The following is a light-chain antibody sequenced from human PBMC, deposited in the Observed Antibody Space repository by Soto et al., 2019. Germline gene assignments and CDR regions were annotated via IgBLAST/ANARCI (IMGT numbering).Light chain of an antibody. CDR2: DAS. V-gene: IGKV3-11*01. Sequence: EIVMTQSPATLSLSPGERATLSCRASLSVSSDLAWYRQKPGQAPRLLIYDASNRATGIPARFSGSGSGTDFTLTISSLEPEDFAVYYCQQRSNWPRTFGQGTKVDI. J-gene: IGKJ1*01. CDR1: LSVSSD. CDR3: QQRSNWPRT.